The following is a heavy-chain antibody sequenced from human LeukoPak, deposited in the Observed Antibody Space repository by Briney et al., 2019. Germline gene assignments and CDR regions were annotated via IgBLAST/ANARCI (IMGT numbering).Heavy chain of an antibody. CDR2: ISSSSSYI. V-gene: IGHV3-21*01. CDR1: GFTFSSYS. J-gene: IGHJ4*02. CDR3: ARVDTAMVTIPDY. D-gene: IGHD5-18*01. Sequence: GGSLRLSCAASGFTFSSYSMNWVRQAPGKGLEWVSSISSSSSYIYYADSVNGRFTISRDNATNSLYLQMNSLRAEDTAVYYCARVDTAMVTIPDYWGQGTLVTVSS.